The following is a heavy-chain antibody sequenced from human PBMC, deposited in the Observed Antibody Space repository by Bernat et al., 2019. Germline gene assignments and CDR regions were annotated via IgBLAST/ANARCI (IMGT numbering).Heavy chain of an antibody. Sequence: EVQLLDSGGGLVQPGGSLRLSCAASGFTFSSYWMSWVRQAPGKGLEWVANIKQDGSEKYYVDSVKGRFTISRDNAKNSLYLQMNSLRAEDTAVYYCARDHGYSYGLDYYYGMDVWGQGTTVTVSS. V-gene: IGHV3-7*04. J-gene: IGHJ6*02. D-gene: IGHD5-18*01. CDR1: GFTFSSYW. CDR2: IKQDGSEK. CDR3: ARDHGYSYGLDYYYGMDV.